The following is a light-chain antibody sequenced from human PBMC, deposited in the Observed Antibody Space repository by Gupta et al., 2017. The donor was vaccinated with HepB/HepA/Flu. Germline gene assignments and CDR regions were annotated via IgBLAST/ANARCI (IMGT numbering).Light chain of an antibody. CDR1: QSISSY. CDR3: QQSYSTPPFT. CDR2: AAY. V-gene: IGKV1-39*01. J-gene: IGKJ3*01. Sequence: IQMTQSPSSLSASVGDRVTITCRASQSISSYLNWYQQKPGKAPKLLIYAAYNLQSGVPSRFSGSGSGTDFTLTISSLQPEDFATYYCQQSYSTPPFTFGPGTKVDVK.